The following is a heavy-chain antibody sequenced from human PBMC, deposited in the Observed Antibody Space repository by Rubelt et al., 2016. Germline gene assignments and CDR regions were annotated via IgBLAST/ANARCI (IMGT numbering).Heavy chain of an antibody. D-gene: IGHD3-10*01. Sequence: QVQLVQSGAEVKKPGASVKVSCKASGYTFTSYDINWVRQATGLGLEWMGWMNPNNGNTDYAQKLQGRVTMTRDSTISAAYVGGSSLRSEDTALDDSARTLRRGDIHSRGQGTTGTVS. CDR2: MNPNNGNT. CDR3: ARTLRRGDIHS. CDR1: GYTFTSYD. J-gene: IGHJ5*01. V-gene: IGHV1-8*01.